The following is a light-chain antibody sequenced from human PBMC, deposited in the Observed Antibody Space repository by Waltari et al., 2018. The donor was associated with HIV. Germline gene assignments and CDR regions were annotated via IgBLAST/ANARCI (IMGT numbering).Light chain of an antibody. CDR2: GAS. CDR1: QSVNSH. CDR3: QQYNNWPPYT. Sequence: EVVITQSPVTLSVSRGERFTLPCRASQSVNSHLAWYQHKPGQAPRLLIYGASTRATGIPARFSGSGSGTEFSLTISSLQSEDFAVYYCQQYNNWPPYTFGQGTKLEIK. V-gene: IGKV3-15*01. J-gene: IGKJ2*01.